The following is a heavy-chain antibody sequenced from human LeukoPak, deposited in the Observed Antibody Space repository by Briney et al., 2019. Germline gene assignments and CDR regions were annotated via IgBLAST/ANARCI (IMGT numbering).Heavy chain of an antibody. CDR1: GGTFSSYA. J-gene: IGHJ5*02. D-gene: IGHD3-3*01. CDR3: ARGGGPYYDFRSGYWFDP. V-gene: IGHV1-69*13. CDR2: IIPIFGTA. Sequence: VKVSCKASGGTFSSYAISWVRQAPGQGLEWMGGIIPIFGTANYAQKFQGRVTITTDESTSTAYMELSSLRSEDTAVYYCARGGGPYYDFRSGYWFDPWGQGTLVTVSS.